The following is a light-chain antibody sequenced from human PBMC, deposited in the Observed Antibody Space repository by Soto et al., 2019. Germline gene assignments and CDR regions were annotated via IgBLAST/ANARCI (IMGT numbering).Light chain of an antibody. Sequence: EIVMTQSPATLSVSPGERATLSCRASQSVSSNLAWYQQKPGQAPRLLTFGASTRATGIPARFSVSGSGTDFTLTISSLQSEDFAVYYCQQYNNWPPWTFGQGTKVEIK. V-gene: IGKV3-15*01. CDR1: QSVSSN. J-gene: IGKJ1*01. CDR2: GAS. CDR3: QQYNNWPPWT.